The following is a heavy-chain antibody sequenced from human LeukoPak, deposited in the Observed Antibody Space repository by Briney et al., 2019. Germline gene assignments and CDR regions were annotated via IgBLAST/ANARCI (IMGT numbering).Heavy chain of an antibody. D-gene: IGHD3-22*01. V-gene: IGHV4-59*01. CDR3: ACLTTADAFDI. J-gene: IGHJ3*02. CDR1: GGSISSYY. Sequence: SETLSLTCTVSGGSISSYYWSWIRQPPGKGVEWIGYIYDSGSTNYNPSLKSRVTISVDTSKNQFSLKLSSVTAADTAVYYCACLTTADAFDIWGQGTMVTVSS. CDR2: IYDSGST.